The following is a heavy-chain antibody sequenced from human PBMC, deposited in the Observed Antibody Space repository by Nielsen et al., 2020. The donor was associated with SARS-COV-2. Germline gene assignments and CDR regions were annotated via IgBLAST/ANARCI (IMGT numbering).Heavy chain of an antibody. D-gene: IGHD6-13*01. CDR2: ISSSSSTI. V-gene: IGHV3-48*01. CDR3: AKMSPPGIAAGTAEYFQH. Sequence: GGSLRLSCAASGFTFSSYSMNWVRQAPGKGLEWVSYISSSSSTIYYADSVKGRFTISRDKSKNTLYVLMNSLRAEDTAVYYCAKMSPPGIAAGTAEYFQHWGQGTLVTVSS. J-gene: IGHJ1*01. CDR1: GFTFSSYS.